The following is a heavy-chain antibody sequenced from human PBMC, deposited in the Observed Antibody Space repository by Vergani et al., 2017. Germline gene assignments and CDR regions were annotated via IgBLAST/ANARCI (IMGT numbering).Heavy chain of an antibody. CDR3: ARVPPERWEPATFFDY. D-gene: IGHD1-14*01. V-gene: IGHV3-53*01. CDR1: GFTVSSNY. CDR2: IYSGGST. Sequence: EVQLVESGGGLIQPGGSLRLSCAASGFTVSSNYMSWVRQAPGKGLEWVSVIYSGGSTYYADSVKGRFTISRDNSKNTLYLQMNRLRAEDTAVYYCARVPPERWEPATFFDYWGQGTLVTVSS. J-gene: IGHJ4*02.